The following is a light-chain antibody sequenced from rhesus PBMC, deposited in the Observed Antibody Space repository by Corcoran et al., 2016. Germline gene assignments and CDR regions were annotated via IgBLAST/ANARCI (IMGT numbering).Light chain of an antibody. J-gene: IGLJ1*01. CDR2: EVT. Sequence: QSAPTQPPAVSGAPGQSGTISCTGTSSDVSAHNFVSWYQQHPGKAPKLMISEVTKRPSGVSNRFSGSKSGNTSSLTISGLQAEDEADYYCSSYTPSDPFIFGTGTRLTVL. V-gene: IGLV2S7*01. CDR1: SSDVSAHNF. CDR3: SSYTPSDPFI.